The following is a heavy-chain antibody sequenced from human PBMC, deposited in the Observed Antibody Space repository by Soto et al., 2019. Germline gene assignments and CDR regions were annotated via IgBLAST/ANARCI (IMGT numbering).Heavy chain of an antibody. J-gene: IGHJ6*02. CDR2: VIPLFDTA. CDR3: ATGGHNDGYNVYHGMDV. CDR1: GGIFTNNA. D-gene: IGHD5-18*01. Sequence: QVQVVQSGAEVKKPGSSVKVSCKVSGGIFTNNAISWVRQATGQGLEWLGGVIPLFDTAYYAQIFRGRLRISADGVTTTAYMELSGLTSADTAVYFCATGGHNDGYNVYHGMDVWGQGTTVTVS. V-gene: IGHV1-69*01.